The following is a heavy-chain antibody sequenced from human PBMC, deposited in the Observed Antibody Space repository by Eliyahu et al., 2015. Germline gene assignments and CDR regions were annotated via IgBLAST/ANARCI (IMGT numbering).Heavy chain of an antibody. CDR1: GGTFGRHT. CDR2: IIPLFGRA. J-gene: IGHJ5*02. D-gene: IGHD6-19*01. CDR3: ALEGGSSGPRWFDP. V-gene: IGHV1-69*01. Sequence: QVQLVQSGAEVKKPGSSVKVSCKASGGTFGRHTISWVRQAPGQGLEWVGGIIPLFGRANYAQKLQGRVTIIADESTNTAYMEVSSLRSEDTAVYYCALEGGSSGPRWFDPWGQGTLVTVSS.